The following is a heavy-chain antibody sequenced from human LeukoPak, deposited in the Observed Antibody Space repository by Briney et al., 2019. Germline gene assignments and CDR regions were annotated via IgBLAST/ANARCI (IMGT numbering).Heavy chain of an antibody. Sequence: GGSLRLSCAASGLTGSHNYVSWVRQAPGKGLGWVSAIHTSGDTCYADSVKGRFTISRDTSKNTLYLQINSLRVEDTAVYYCIVFGDSNHWGQGTLVTVSS. CDR2: IHTSGDT. D-gene: IGHD4-17*01. V-gene: IGHV3-53*01. CDR3: IVFGDSNH. CDR1: GLTGSHNY. J-gene: IGHJ5*02.